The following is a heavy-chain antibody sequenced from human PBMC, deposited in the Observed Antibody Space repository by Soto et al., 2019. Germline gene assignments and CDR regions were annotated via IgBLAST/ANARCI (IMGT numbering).Heavy chain of an antibody. CDR2: IYYSGST. CDR3: ARDTLWGSGGVQAFDI. D-gene: IGHD3-16*01. CDR1: GGSISSGYYY. Sequence: SETLSLTCTVSGGSISSGYYYWSWIRQPPGKGLEWIGYIYYSGSTYYNPSLKSRVTISVDTSKNQFSLKLSSVTAADTAVYYCARDTLWGSGGVQAFDIWGQGTMVTVSS. V-gene: IGHV4-30-4*01. J-gene: IGHJ3*02.